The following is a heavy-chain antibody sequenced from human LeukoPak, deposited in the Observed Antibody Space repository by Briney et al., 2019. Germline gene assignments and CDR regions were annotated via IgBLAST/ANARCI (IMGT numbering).Heavy chain of an antibody. V-gene: IGHV1-69*13. CDR1: GRTFSSYA. Sequence: GASVKVSCNASGRTFSSYAISWVRQAPGQGLEWMGGIIPIFGTANYAQKFQGRVTITADESTSTAYMELSSLRSEDTAVYYCASQSAGDYYYYYMDVRGKGTTVTVSS. D-gene: IGHD6-13*01. CDR2: IIPIFGTA. CDR3: ASQSAGDYYYYYMDV. J-gene: IGHJ6*03.